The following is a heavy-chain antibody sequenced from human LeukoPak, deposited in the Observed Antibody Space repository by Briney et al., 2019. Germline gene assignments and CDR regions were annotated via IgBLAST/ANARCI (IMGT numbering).Heavy chain of an antibody. D-gene: IGHD3-22*01. CDR1: GFTLSNDF. V-gene: IGHV4-39*01. CDR2: IYYSGST. J-gene: IGHJ4*02. Sequence: GSLRLSCVASGFTLSNDFMSWIRQPPGKGLEWIGSIYYSGSTYYNPSLKSRVTISVDTSKNQFSLKLSSVTAADTAVYYCARHLSGYLNAAFIDYWGQGTLVTVSS. CDR3: ARHLSGYLNAAFIDY.